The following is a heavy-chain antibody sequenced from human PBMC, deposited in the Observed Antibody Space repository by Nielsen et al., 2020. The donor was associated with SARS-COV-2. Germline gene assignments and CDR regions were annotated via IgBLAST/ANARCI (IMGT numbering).Heavy chain of an antibody. CDR2: IIGSGRGT. V-gene: IGHV3-23*01. CDR3: AREACINIDCYTTS. J-gene: IGHJ5*02. CDR1: GFTFSSYA. Sequence: GGSLRLSCASSGFTFSSYAMSWVRQAPGKGLEWVSGIIGSGRGTYYADSVKGRFTISRDNSKDTLYLQMNSLRAEDTAIHYCAREACINIDCYTTSWGQGTLVTVSS. D-gene: IGHD2-2*02.